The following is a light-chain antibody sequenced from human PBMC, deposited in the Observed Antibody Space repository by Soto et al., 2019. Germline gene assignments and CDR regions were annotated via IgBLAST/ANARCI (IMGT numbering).Light chain of an antibody. CDR1: STDIGGYTY. CDR3: SSYSGTTTRVV. CDR2: EVD. J-gene: IGLJ2*01. V-gene: IGLV2-14*01. Sequence: QSALTQPASVSGSPGQSITISCTGTSTDIGGYTYVSWYQQHPAKVPKLMIYEVDNRPSGVSNRFSGSKSGSTASLTISGLQAEDEADYFCSSYSGTTTRVVFGGGTKLTVL.